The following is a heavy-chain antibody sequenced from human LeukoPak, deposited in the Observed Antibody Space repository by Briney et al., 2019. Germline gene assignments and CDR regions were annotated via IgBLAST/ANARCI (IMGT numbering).Heavy chain of an antibody. D-gene: IGHD6-13*01. J-gene: IGHJ4*02. CDR1: GYTFTNYG. CDR2: ISANNGET. CDR3: ARAPPRVTAAGYDY. Sequence: ASVKASCKTPGYTFTNYGITWVRQAPAQGLEWVVCISANNGETNYAQKVQGRVTVTTDTSTSTAYMELRSLRSDDTAVYYCARAPPRVTAAGYDYWGQGTLVTVSS. V-gene: IGHV1-18*01.